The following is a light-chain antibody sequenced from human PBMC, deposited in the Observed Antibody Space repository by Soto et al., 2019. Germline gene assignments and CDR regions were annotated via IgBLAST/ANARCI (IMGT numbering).Light chain of an antibody. Sequence: DIVMTQSPLSLPVTPGEPASISCRSSQSLLHSNGYNYLDWYLQKPGQSPQLLIYLGSNRASGVPDRFSASGSGTDFTLKISRVEAEDVGFYYCMQALQPPITFGQGTRLEIK. CDR2: LGS. J-gene: IGKJ5*01. V-gene: IGKV2-28*01. CDR3: MQALQPPIT. CDR1: QSLLHSNGYNY.